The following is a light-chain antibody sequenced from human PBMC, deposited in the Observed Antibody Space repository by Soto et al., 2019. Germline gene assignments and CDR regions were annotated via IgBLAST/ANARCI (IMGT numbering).Light chain of an antibody. CDR3: QQSYSTPRT. CDR1: QSINSY. V-gene: IGKV1-39*01. Sequence: DIQLTQSPSSLSASVGDRVTVTCRASQSINSYLNWYQQEPGKAPKLLIYAASSLQSGVPSRFSGSGSGTDFTLTISSLQPEDFATYYCQQSYSTPRTFGQGTMVGIK. J-gene: IGKJ1*01. CDR2: AAS.